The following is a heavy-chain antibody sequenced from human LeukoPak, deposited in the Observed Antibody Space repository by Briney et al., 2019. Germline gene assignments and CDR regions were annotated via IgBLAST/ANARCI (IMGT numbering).Heavy chain of an antibody. D-gene: IGHD6-13*01. V-gene: IGHV4-61*02. J-gene: IGHJ5*02. Sequence: SETLSLTCTVSGGSISSGGYYWSWIRQPAGKGLEWIGRIFSSGSTNYNPSLKSRVTISVDTSKNQFSLKLSSVTAADTAVYYCARDQQQLSSYNWFDPWGQGTLVTVSS. CDR1: GGSISSGGYY. CDR3: ARDQQQLSSYNWFDP. CDR2: IFSSGST.